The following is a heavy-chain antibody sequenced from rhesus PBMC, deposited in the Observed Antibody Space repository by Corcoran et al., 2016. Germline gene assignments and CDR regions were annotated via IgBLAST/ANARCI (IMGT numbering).Heavy chain of an antibody. V-gene: IGHV2-95*01. CDR1: GFSISTSGTG. CDR3: ARVLYYYSGSYYPYYFDY. Sequence: QVTLKESGPALVKPTQTLTLTCTFSGFSISTSGTGVCWIRQPPWKALEWLANIYCNDSKYPSTSLKSTLTISKDTSKNQVVLTMTNMDPVDTATYYCARVLYYYSGSYYPYYFDYWGQGVLVTVSS. J-gene: IGHJ4*01. CDR2: IYCNDSK. D-gene: IGHD3-16*01.